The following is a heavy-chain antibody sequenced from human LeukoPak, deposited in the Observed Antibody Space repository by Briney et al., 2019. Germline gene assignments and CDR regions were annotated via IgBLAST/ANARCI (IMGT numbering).Heavy chain of an antibody. CDR3: ASSPRYCSGGSCYFY. CDR2: IYYSGST. Sequence: NASETLSLTCTVSGGSISSSSYYWGWIRQPPGKGLEWIGSIYYSGSTYYNPSLKSRVTISVDTSKNQFFLKLSSVTAADTAVYYCASSPRYCSGGSCYFYWGQGTLVTVSS. D-gene: IGHD2-15*01. V-gene: IGHV4-39*01. CDR1: GGSISSSSYY. J-gene: IGHJ4*02.